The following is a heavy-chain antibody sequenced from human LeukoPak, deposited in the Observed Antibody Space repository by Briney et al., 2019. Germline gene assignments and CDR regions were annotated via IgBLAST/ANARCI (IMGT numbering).Heavy chain of an antibody. Sequence: GGSLRLSCAASGFTFSSYSMTWVRQAPGKGLEWVSSISDNSRYIYYADSMRGRFTISRDNAKNSLYLQMNSLKPEDTAVYYCARRRDSGSLQHFDYWGQGTLVTVSS. CDR1: GFTFSSYS. CDR3: ARRRDSGSLQHFDY. CDR2: ISDNSRYI. D-gene: IGHD1-26*01. V-gene: IGHV3-21*06. J-gene: IGHJ4*02.